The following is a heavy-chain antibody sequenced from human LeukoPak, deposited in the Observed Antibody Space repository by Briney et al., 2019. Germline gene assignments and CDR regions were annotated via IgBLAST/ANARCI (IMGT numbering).Heavy chain of an antibody. J-gene: IGHJ3*02. Sequence: GGSLRLSCAASGFTYSSYEMNWVRQAPGKGLEWVSAISGSGGSTYYADSVKGRFTISRDNSKNTLYLQMNSLRAEDTAVYYCAKVIVAGYAFDIWGQGTMVTVSS. V-gene: IGHV3-23*01. CDR1: GFTYSSYE. CDR2: ISGSGGST. D-gene: IGHD5-12*01. CDR3: AKVIVAGYAFDI.